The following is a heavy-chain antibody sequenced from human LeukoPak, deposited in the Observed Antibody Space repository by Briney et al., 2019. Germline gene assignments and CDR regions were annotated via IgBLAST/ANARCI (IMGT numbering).Heavy chain of an antibody. CDR2: IYYSGST. D-gene: IGHD6-13*01. CDR3: ARAGYSSSWYPGEFDY. Sequence: PSETLSLTCTVSGGSISSSSYYWGWIRQPPGKGLEWIGSIYYSGSTYYNPSLKSRVTISVDTSKNQFSLKLSSVTAADTAVYYCARAGYSSSWYPGEFDYWGQGTLVTVSS. J-gene: IGHJ4*02. CDR1: GGSISSSSYY. V-gene: IGHV4-39*07.